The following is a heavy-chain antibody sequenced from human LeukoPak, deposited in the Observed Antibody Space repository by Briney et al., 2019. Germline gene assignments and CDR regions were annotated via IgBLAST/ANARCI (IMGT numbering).Heavy chain of an antibody. V-gene: IGHV3-48*02. D-gene: IGHD2-15*01. J-gene: IGHJ4*02. Sequence: GGSLRLSCAASGFTFSSYNVNWVRQAPGKGLEWVSYISSSSSIIYYADSVKGRFTISGDNAKNSLYLQMNNLRDEDTAVYFCARGYSRGLDYWGQGSLVTVSS. CDR2: ISSSSSII. CDR3: ARGYSRGLDY. CDR1: GFTFSSYN.